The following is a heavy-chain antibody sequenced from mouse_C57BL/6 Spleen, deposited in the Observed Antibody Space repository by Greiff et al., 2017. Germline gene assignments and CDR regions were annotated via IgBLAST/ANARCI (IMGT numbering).Heavy chain of an antibody. D-gene: IGHD2-1*01. Sequence: EVKLQESGPGLVKPSQSLSLTCSVTGYSITSGYYWNWIRQFPGNKLEWMGYISYDGSNNYNPSLKNRISITRDTSKNQFFLKLNSVTTEDTATYYCASNPPGIYYGNPAWFAYWGQGTLVTVSA. V-gene: IGHV3-6*01. CDR3: ASNPPGIYYGNPAWFAY. CDR2: ISYDGSN. CDR1: GYSITSGYY. J-gene: IGHJ3*01.